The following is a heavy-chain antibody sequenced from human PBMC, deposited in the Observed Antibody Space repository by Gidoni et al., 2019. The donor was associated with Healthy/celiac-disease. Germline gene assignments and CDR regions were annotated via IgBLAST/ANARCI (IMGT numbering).Heavy chain of an antibody. J-gene: IGHJ4*02. CDR3: ARRGYSSGWYYFDY. D-gene: IGHD6-19*01. CDR1: GGSIRSSSYS. V-gene: IGHV4-39*01. CDR2: IYCSGST. Sequence: PQLQVSGSGLVKPSETLSLTCTVSGGSIRSSSYSWGWIRQPPGKGLEWIGSIYCSGSTYFNPSLKSRVTISVDTSKNQFALKLGSVTAADTAVYYCARRGYSSGWYYFDYWGQGTLVTVSS.